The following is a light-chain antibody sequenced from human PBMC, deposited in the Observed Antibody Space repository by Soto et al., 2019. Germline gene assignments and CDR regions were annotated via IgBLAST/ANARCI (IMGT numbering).Light chain of an antibody. CDR1: QGVGST. J-gene: IGKJ1*01. CDR3: QQYGSSPQT. V-gene: IGKV3-20*01. CDR2: GAS. Sequence: EIVLTQSPATLSLSPGERATLSCRTSQGVGSTLAWYRQQPGQAPRLLIYGASNRATGIPDRFSGSGSGTDFTLTISRLEPEDFAVYYCQQYGSSPQTFGQGTKVDI.